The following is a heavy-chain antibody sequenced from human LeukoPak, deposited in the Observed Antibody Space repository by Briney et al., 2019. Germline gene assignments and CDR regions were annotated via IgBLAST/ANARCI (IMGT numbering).Heavy chain of an antibody. D-gene: IGHD5-18*01. J-gene: IGHJ4*02. V-gene: IGHV4-59*01. CDR3: ARGYSYGLEDYFDY. CDR2: IYYSGST. Sequence: SETLSLTCTVSGGSISSYYWSWIRQPPGKGLEWIGYIYYSGSTNYNPSLKSRVTISVDPSKNHFSLKLSSVTAADTAVYYCARGYSYGLEDYFDYWGQGTLVTVSS. CDR1: GGSISSYY.